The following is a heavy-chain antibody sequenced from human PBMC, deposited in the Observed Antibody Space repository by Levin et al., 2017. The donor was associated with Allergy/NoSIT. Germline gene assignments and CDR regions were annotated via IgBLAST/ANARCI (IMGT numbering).Heavy chain of an antibody. V-gene: IGHV3-7*01. CDR1: GFTSNSYL. CDR2: IREDGSER. D-gene: IGHD3-16*01. J-gene: IGHJ4*02. Sequence: GGSLRLSCAGSGFTSNSYLMSWVRQAPGKGLEWVANIREDGSERYYVDSVKGRFTSSIDNAKTSIYLHMNSLRFEDSAIYYCVVSLAERESAGHFDYWGQGTLVTVSS. CDR3: VVSLAERESAGHFDY.